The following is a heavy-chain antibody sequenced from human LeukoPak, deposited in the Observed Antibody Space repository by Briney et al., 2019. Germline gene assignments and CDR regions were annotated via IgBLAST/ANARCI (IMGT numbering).Heavy chain of an antibody. J-gene: IGHJ5*02. CDR1: GYTFTAYY. D-gene: IGHD3-22*01. Sequence: ASVKVSCKASGYTFTAYYMHWVRQAPGQGLEWLGRINPNSGDTNDAQKFQDRVTMTRDTSISTAYMELSRLRSDDTAVYYCAREVVITNWFDPWGQGTLVTVSS. V-gene: IGHV1-2*06. CDR3: AREVVITNWFDP. CDR2: INPNSGDT.